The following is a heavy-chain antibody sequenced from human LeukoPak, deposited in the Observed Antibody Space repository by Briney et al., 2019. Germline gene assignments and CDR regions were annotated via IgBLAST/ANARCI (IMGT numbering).Heavy chain of an antibody. CDR2: ISSSRVYI. Sequence: GGSLRLSCAASEFTFSSYAMSWVRQAPGKGLEWVSSISSSRVYIYYADSVRGRFTISRDNAKNSLYLQMNSLRAEDTAVYYCARDGSSSAFDVWGPGTMVTVSS. V-gene: IGHV3-21*01. J-gene: IGHJ3*01. CDR1: EFTFSSYA. CDR3: ARDGSSSAFDV. D-gene: IGHD2-15*01.